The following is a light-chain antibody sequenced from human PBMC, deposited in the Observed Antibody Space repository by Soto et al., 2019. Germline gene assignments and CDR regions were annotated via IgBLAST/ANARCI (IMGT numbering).Light chain of an antibody. V-gene: IGLV2-8*01. CDR2: EVT. Sequence: QSVLTQPPPASGSPGQSVTISCTGTSSDVGGSNYVSWYQQHPGKAPKLMIYEVTKRPSGVPDRFSGSKSGNTASLTVSGLQAEDEADYYCSSSAGSNNFLFGGGTKLTVL. CDR3: SSSAGSNNFL. CDR1: SSDVGGSNY. J-gene: IGLJ2*01.